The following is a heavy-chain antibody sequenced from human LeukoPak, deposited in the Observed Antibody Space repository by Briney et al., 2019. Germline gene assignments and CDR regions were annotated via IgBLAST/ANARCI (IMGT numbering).Heavy chain of an antibody. CDR2: INSDGSST. D-gene: IGHD3-3*01. CDR1: GFTFSSYW. V-gene: IGHV3-74*01. Sequence: PGGALRLSCAASGFTFSSYWMHWVRQAPGKGLVWVSRINSDGSSTSYADSVKGRFTISRDNAKNTLYLQMNSLRAEDTAVYYCANTLETYYDFWSGYHFDYWGQGTLVTVSS. J-gene: IGHJ4*02. CDR3: ANTLETYYDFWSGYHFDY.